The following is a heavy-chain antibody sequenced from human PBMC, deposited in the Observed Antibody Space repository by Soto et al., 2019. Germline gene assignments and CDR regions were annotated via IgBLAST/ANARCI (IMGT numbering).Heavy chain of an antibody. CDR1: GFTFSSYA. CDR3: AKVKADILTGYYIRRPPGTNWFDP. CDR2: ISGSGGST. Sequence: GGSLRLSCAASGFTFSSYAMSWVRQAPGKGLEWVSAISGSGGSTYYADSVRGRFTISRDNSKNTLYLQMNSLRAEDTAVYYCAKVKADILTGYYIRRPPGTNWFDPWGQGTLVTVSS. V-gene: IGHV3-23*01. J-gene: IGHJ5*02. D-gene: IGHD3-9*01.